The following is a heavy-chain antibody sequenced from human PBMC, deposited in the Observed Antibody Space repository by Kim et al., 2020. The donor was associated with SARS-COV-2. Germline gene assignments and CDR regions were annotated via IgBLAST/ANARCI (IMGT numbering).Heavy chain of an antibody. J-gene: IGHJ5*02. CDR3: AREPSRVAAVGWFDP. CDR2: INPRGGST. Sequence: ASVKVSCKASGYTFIGYFLHWVRQAPGQGLEWMGVINPRGGSTTYAQKVQGRITVTMDASTSTVYMELSSLISDDTAVYYCAREPSRVAAVGWFDPWGQGTLGTVSS. CDR1: GYTFIGYF. D-gene: IGHD6-13*01. V-gene: IGHV1-46*01.